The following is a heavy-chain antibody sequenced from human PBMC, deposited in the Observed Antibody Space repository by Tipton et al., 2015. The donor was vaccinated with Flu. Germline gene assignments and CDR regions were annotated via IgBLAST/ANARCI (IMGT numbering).Heavy chain of an antibody. J-gene: IGHJ5*02. CDR2: IYTSGST. CDR3: ARGPWIQLGPNWVDP. V-gene: IGHV4-4*07. CDR1: GGSISSYY. D-gene: IGHD5-18*01. Sequence: TLSLTCTVSGGSISSYYWSWIRQPAGKGLEWIGRIYTSGSTNYNPSLKSRVTMSVDTSKNQFSLKLSSVTAADTAVYYCARGPWIQLGPNWVDPWGQGTLVTVSA.